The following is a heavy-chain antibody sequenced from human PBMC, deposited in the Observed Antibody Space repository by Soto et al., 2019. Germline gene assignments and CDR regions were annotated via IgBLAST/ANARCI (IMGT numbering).Heavy chain of an antibody. CDR1: GFTFSSYA. Sequence: PGGSLRLSCAASGFTFSSYAMHWVRQAPGKGLEWVAVISYDGSNKYYADSVKGRFTISRDNSKNTLYLQMNSLRAEDTAVYYCARDIAASRDFGYWGRGTLVTVSS. CDR3: ARDIAASRDFGY. D-gene: IGHD2-15*01. CDR2: ISYDGSNK. V-gene: IGHV3-30-3*01. J-gene: IGHJ4*02.